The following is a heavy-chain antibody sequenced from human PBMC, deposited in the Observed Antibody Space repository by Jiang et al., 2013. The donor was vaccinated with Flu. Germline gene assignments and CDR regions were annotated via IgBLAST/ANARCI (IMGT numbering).Heavy chain of an antibody. CDR2: IYHSGST. V-gene: IGHV4-30-2*01. CDR1: GGSISSGGYS. D-gene: IGHD3-10*01. CDR3: ARHGAGSDY. Sequence: GLVKPSQTLSLTCAVSGGSISSGGYSWSWIRQPPGKGLEWIGYIYHSGSTYYNPSLKSRVTISVDTSKNQFSLKLSSVTAADTAVYYCARHGAGSDYWGQGTLVTVSS. J-gene: IGHJ4*02.